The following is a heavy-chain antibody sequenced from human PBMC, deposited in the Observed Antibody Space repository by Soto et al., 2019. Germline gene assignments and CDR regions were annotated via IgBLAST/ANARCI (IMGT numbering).Heavy chain of an antibody. D-gene: IGHD1-1*01. CDR1: GFTFSSYG. CDR2: ISYDGSNK. Sequence: LRLSCAASGFTFSSYGMHWVRQAPGKGLEWVAVISYDGSNKYYADSVKGRFTISRDNSKNTLYLQMNSLRAEDTAVYYCAKDYARYSTWAGIIDYWGQGTLVTVSS. J-gene: IGHJ4*02. V-gene: IGHV3-30*18. CDR3: AKDYARYSTWAGIIDY.